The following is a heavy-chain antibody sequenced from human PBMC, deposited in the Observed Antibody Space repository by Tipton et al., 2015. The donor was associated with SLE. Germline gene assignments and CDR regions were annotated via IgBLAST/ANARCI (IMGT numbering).Heavy chain of an antibody. CDR2: IYYSGST. CDR1: GGSISSSSYY. CDR3: SNLNYYDNSGLI. Sequence: TLSLTCTVSGGSISSSSYYWGWIRQPPGKGLEWIGSIYYSGSTYYNPSLKSRVTISVDTSKNQFSLKLSSVTAADTAVYYCSNLNYYDNSGLIWGQGTTVTVSS. D-gene: IGHD3-22*01. J-gene: IGHJ3*02. V-gene: IGHV4-39*07.